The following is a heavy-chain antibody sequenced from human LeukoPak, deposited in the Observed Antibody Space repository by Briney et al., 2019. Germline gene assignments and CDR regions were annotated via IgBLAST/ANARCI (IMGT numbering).Heavy chain of an antibody. CDR1: GGSISSYY. CDR3: ARHKTDTAMVSLVRWIDY. Sequence: SETLSLTCTVSGGSISSYYWSWIRQPPGKGLEWIGYIYYSGSTNYNPSLQSRVTISVDTSKNQFSLKLSSVTAADTAVYYCARHKTDTAMVSLVRWIDYWGQGTLVTVSS. D-gene: IGHD5-18*01. CDR2: IYYSGST. V-gene: IGHV4-59*08. J-gene: IGHJ4*02.